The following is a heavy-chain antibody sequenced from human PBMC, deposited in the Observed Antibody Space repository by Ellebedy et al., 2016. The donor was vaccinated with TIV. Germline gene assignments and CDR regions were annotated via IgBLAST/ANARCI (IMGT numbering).Heavy chain of an antibody. CDR2: IYYSGST. J-gene: IGHJ4*02. CDR1: GGSISSYY. CDR3: ARGRYGNSWYEDY. V-gene: IGHV4-59*01. D-gene: IGHD6-13*01. Sequence: SETLSLXXTVSGGSISSYYWSWIRQPPGKGLEWIGYIYYSGSTNYNPSLKSRVTISVDTSKNQFSLKLSSVTAADTAVYYCARGRYGNSWYEDYWGQGTLVTVSS.